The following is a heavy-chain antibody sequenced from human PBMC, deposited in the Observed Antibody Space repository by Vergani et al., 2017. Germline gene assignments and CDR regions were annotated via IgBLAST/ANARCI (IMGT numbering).Heavy chain of an antibody. Sequence: QVQLVESGGGVVQRGGSLRLSCATSGFTLSNYDMQWIRQGPGKGLEFVAFIQFDGSNQYYAGSVKGRFTLSRDFSKNTLYLQMNSLRTEDTATYYCAKHFRGWGIDYWGQGTQVIVSS. CDR1: GFTLSNYD. J-gene: IGHJ4*02. CDR3: AKHFRGWGIDY. CDR2: IQFDGSNQ. V-gene: IGHV3-30*02. D-gene: IGHD3-16*01.